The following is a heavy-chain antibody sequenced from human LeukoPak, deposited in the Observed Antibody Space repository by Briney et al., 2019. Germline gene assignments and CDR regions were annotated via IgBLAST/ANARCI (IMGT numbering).Heavy chain of an antibody. Sequence: PSETLSLTCTVSGGSISSYYWSWIRQPPGKGLEWIGYIYYSGSTNYNPSLKSRVTISADTSKNQFSLKLSSVTAADTAVYYCAGYCSSTSCFDAGFDIWGQGTMVTVSS. D-gene: IGHD2-2*01. V-gene: IGHV4-59*08. CDR1: GGSISSYY. CDR2: IYYSGST. CDR3: AGYCSSTSCFDAGFDI. J-gene: IGHJ3*02.